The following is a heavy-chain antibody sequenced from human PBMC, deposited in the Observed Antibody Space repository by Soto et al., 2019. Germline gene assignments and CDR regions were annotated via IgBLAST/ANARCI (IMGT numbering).Heavy chain of an antibody. CDR2: INPDGAT. V-gene: IGHV4-34*01. CDR1: DGSFSGYY. J-gene: IGHJ4*02. CDR3: ARGQRSDTFFDY. Sequence: ASETPSRTSAVYDGSFSGYYWGWVRQPQGKGLEWIGEINPDGATNYTPSLRGRVTISIDTSRNQFSLKLSSVTAADTDVYYCARGQRSDTFFDYWGQGALVTVSS.